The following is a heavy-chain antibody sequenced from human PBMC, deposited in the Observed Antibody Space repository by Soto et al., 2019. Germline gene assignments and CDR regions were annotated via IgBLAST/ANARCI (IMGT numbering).Heavy chain of an antibody. V-gene: IGHV1-69*02. CDR3: AQAPLHSSGSGNY. Sequence: QVQLVQSGAEVKKPGSSVKVSCKASGGTFSSYTISWVRQAPGQGLELMGRIIPIRGIANYAQKFQGRVTITADKSTRTPYRDMSSLRSEDTAVYYCAQAPLHSSGSGNYWGQETLVTVSS. D-gene: IGHD6-25*01. CDR2: IIPIRGIA. J-gene: IGHJ4*02. CDR1: GGTFSSYT.